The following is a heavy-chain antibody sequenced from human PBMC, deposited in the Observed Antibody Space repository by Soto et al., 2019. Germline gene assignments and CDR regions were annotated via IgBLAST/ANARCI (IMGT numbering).Heavy chain of an antibody. V-gene: IGHV1-18*01. J-gene: IGHJ4*02. Sequence: QVQLVQSGAEVKKPGASVKVSCKASGYTFTSYGISWVRQAPGQGLEWMGWISDYNGNTNYAQKLQGRGTMTTDTSTSTAYMELRSLRSDDTAVYYCARDQPQYYYDSSGYFDYWVQGTLVTVSA. CDR1: GYTFTSYG. D-gene: IGHD3-22*01. CDR3: ARDQPQYYYDSSGYFDY. CDR2: ISDYNGNT.